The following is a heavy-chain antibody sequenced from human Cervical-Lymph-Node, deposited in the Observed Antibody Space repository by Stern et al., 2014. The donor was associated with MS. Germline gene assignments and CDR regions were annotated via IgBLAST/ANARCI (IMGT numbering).Heavy chain of an antibody. V-gene: IGHV3-21*01. Sequence: EVQLVESGGGLVKPGGSLRLSCAASGFIFSTYSMNWVRQAPGKGLEWVSSIHGGGDYKYYTDSVKGRFTISRDNAKNSLYLQLNSLRAEDTAVYYCVRGKAGTPDYWGQGTLVTVSS. J-gene: IGHJ4*02. CDR2: IHGGGDYK. D-gene: IGHD1-7*01. CDR1: GFIFSTYS. CDR3: VRGKAGTPDY.